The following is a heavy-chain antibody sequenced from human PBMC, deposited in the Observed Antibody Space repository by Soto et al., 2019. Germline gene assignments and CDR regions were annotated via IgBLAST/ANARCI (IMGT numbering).Heavy chain of an antibody. CDR3: ARGSQQITIFGVVIMPFYMDV. CDR2: IYYSGST. J-gene: IGHJ6*03. V-gene: IGHV4-31*03. D-gene: IGHD3-3*01. Sequence: SETLSLTCTVSGGSISSGGYYWSWIRQHPGKGMEWIGYIYYSGSTYYNPSLKSRVTISVDTSKNQFSLKLSSVTAADTAVYYCARGSQQITIFGVVIMPFYMDVWGKGTTVTVSS. CDR1: GGSISSGGYY.